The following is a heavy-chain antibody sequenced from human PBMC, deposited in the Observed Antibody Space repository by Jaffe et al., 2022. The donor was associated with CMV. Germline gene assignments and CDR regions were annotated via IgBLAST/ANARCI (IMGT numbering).Heavy chain of an antibody. V-gene: IGHV1-2*04. CDR1: GYTFTGYY. CDR2: INPNSGGT. CDR3: ARDCALYGSGTNWFDP. Sequence: QVQLVQSGAEVKKPGASVKVSCKASGYTFTGYYMHWVRQAPGQGLEWMGWINPNSGGTNYAQKFQGWVTMTRDTSISTAYMELSRLRSDDTAVYYCARDCALYGSGTNWFDPWGQGTLVTVSS. D-gene: IGHD3-10*01. J-gene: IGHJ5*02.